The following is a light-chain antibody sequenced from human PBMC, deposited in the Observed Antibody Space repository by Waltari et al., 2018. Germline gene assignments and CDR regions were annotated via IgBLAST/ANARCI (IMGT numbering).Light chain of an antibody. V-gene: IGLV2-14*03. CDR1: SSDIGVLNS. J-gene: IGLJ2*01. CDR2: GVT. Sequence: SALTQPASVSGSPGQSITIPCTGTSSDIGVLNSISWYQQHPGEGPKLIIYGVTKRPSGVSNRFSGSKSGNTASLTISGLQADDEAEYFCSSYTDTNTLHVVFGGGTKLSVL. CDR3: SSYTDTNTLHVV.